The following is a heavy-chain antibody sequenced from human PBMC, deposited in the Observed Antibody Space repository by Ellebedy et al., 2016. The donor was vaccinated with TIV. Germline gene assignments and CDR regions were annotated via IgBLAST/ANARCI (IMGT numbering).Heavy chain of an antibody. J-gene: IGHJ3*02. D-gene: IGHD6-19*01. Sequence: MPSETLSLTCTVSGGSISSYYWSWIRQPPGKGLEWIGYIYYSGSTNYNPSLKSRVTISVDTSKNQFSLKLSSVTAADTAVYYCASEYVYNSGWDAFDIWGQGTMVTVSS. CDR2: IYYSGST. CDR3: ASEYVYNSGWDAFDI. CDR1: GGSISSYY. V-gene: IGHV4-59*01.